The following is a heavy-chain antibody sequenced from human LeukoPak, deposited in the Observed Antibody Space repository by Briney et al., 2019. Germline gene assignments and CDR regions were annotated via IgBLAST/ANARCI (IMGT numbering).Heavy chain of an antibody. CDR2: IYYSGST. V-gene: IGHV4-59*11. CDR1: GGSISSHY. Sequence: SETLSLTCTVSGGSISSHYWSWIRQPPGKGLEWIGYIYYSGSTNYNPSLKSRVTISVDTSKNQFSLKLSSVTAADTAVYYCARAGGRYFDYAFDYWGQGTLVTGSS. CDR3: ARAGGRYFDYAFDY. D-gene: IGHD3-9*01. J-gene: IGHJ4*02.